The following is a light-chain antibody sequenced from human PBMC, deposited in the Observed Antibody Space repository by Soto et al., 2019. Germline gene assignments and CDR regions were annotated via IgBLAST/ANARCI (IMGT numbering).Light chain of an antibody. Sequence: QLVLTQSPSASASLGASVKLTCTLSSGHSNYAIAWHQQPPEKGPRFLMNLNSDGSHTKGDGIPDRFSGSSSGAERYLTISSLQSEDEADYYCQTWGAGTVVFGGGPKVTVL. CDR2: LNSDGSH. CDR3: QTWGAGTVV. J-gene: IGLJ2*01. CDR1: SGHSNYA. V-gene: IGLV4-69*01.